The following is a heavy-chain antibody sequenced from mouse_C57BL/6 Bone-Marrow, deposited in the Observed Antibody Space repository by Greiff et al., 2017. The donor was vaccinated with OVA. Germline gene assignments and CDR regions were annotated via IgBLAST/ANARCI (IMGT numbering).Heavy chain of an antibody. CDR3: TRRGSFDY. Sequence: VQLQQSGAELVKPGASVKISCKASGYTFTSHSIHWVKQKPGQGLEWIGYIYPGSGNTNYNEKFKSKATLTADKSSSTAYMQLSNLTSEDSAVYFCTRRGSFDYWGQGTMVTVSA. CDR2: IYPGSGNT. V-gene: IGHV1S53*01. CDR1: GYTFTSHS. J-gene: IGHJ3*01.